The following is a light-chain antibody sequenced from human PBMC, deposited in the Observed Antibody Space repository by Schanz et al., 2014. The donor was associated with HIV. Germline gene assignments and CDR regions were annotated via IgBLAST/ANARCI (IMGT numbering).Light chain of an antibody. J-gene: IGLJ1*01. CDR1: NNDIGSYTY. CDR2: GVF. CDR3: SSYTSSSTQV. Sequence: QSALTQPASVSGSPGQSITVSCTGSNNDIGSYTYVAWYQQYPGKAPKLVVYGVFDRPSGVSNRFSGSKSGNTASLTISGLQAEDEADYYCSSYTSSSTQVFGTGTKLTVL. V-gene: IGLV2-14*03.